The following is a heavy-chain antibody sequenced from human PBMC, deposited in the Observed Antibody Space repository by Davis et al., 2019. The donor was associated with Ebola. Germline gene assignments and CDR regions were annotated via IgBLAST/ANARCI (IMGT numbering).Heavy chain of an antibody. J-gene: IGHJ4*02. V-gene: IGHV1-3*01. CDR3: AREVSRGAVAGVFFDY. D-gene: IGHD6-19*01. CDR2: INAGNGNT. Sequence: AASVKVSCKASGYTFTSYAMHWVHQAPGQRLEWMGWINAGNGNTKYSQRFQGRVTMTSDTSASTAYMDLSSLRSEDTAVYYCAREVSRGAVAGVFFDYWGQGTLVTVSS. CDR1: GYTFTSYA.